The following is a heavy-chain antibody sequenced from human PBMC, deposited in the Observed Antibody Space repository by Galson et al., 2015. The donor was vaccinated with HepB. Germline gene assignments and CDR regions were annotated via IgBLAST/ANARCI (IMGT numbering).Heavy chain of an antibody. CDR3: ATERPLHIAAENWFDP. CDR2: INPNSGGT. CDR1: GYTFIDYF. D-gene: IGHD6-13*01. V-gene: IGHV1-2*02. Sequence: SVKVSCKASGYTFIDYFLHWVRQAPGQGLEWMGLINPNSGGTTYAPDFQGRVSMTRDTSINTAYMELTSLTSDDTTVYYCATERPLHIAAENWFDPWGQGTLVIVSS. J-gene: IGHJ5*02.